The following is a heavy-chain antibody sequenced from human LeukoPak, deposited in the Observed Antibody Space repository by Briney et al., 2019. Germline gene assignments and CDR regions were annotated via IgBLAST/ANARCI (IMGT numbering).Heavy chain of an antibody. Sequence: SETLSLICTVSGGSISSGSYYWSWIRQPAGKGLEWIGRIYTSGSTNYNPSLKSRVTISVDTSKNQFSLKLSSVTAADTAVYYCAGSAPVTTVTIYYYYYYMDVWGKGTTVTVSS. CDR2: IYTSGST. D-gene: IGHD4-11*01. V-gene: IGHV4-61*02. J-gene: IGHJ6*03. CDR1: GGSISSGSYY. CDR3: AGSAPVTTVTIYYYYYYMDV.